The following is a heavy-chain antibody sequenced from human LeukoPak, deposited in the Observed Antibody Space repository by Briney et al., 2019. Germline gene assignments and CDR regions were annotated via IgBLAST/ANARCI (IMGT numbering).Heavy chain of an antibody. CDR1: GYTITSYG. CDR3: ARDPRLHVRYFDWLSYYFDY. D-gene: IGHD3-9*01. J-gene: IGHJ4*02. CDR2: ISAYNGNT. Sequence: ASVEVSCKASGYTITSYGISWVRQAPGQGLEWMGWISAYNGNTNYAQKLQGRVTMTTDTSTSTAYMELRSLRSDDTAVYYCARDPRLHVRYFDWLSYYFDYWGQGTLVTVSS. V-gene: IGHV1-18*01.